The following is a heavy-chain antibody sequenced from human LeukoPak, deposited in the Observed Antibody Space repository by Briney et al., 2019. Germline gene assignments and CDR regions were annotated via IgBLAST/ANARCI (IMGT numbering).Heavy chain of an antibody. J-gene: IGHJ4*02. CDR3: AKDGSADILTGYTYFDY. CDR1: GLTLSNYW. V-gene: IGHV3-7*01. CDR2: IKPDGSEK. D-gene: IGHD3-9*01. Sequence: GGSLRLSCVAPGLTLSNYWMSWVRQAPGKGLEWVATIKPDGSEKYYVDSVKGRFTISRDNSKNTLYLQMNSLRAEDTAVYYCAKDGSADILTGYTYFDYWGQGTLVTVSS.